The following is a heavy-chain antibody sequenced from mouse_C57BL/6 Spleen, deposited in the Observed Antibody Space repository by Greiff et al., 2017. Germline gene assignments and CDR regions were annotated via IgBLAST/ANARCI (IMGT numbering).Heavy chain of an antibody. J-gene: IGHJ2*01. V-gene: IGHV5-6*01. CDR2: ISSGGSYT. Sequence: EVQRVESGGDLVKPGGSLKLSCAASGFTFSSYGMSWVRQTPDKRLEWVATISSGGSYTYYPDSVKGRFTISRDNAKNTLYLQMSSLKSEDTAMYYGARRGYCGSSEFYYFDYWGQGATLTVSS. CDR1: GFTFSSYG. CDR3: ARRGYCGSSEFYYFDY. D-gene: IGHD1-1*01.